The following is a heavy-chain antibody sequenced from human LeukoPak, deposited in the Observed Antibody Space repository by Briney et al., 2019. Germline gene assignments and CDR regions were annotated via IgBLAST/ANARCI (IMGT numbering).Heavy chain of an antibody. D-gene: IGHD2-2*01. J-gene: IGHJ4*02. CDR3: ARGDSYCSSTSCYYYFDY. CDR2: IYTSGST. Sequence: SETLSLTCTVSGGSISSYYWSWIRQPAGKGLKWIGRIYTSGSTNYNPSLKSRVTMSVDTSKNQFSLKLSSVTAADTAVYYCARGDSYCSSTSCYYYFDYWGQGTLVTVSS. V-gene: IGHV4-4*07. CDR1: GGSISSYY.